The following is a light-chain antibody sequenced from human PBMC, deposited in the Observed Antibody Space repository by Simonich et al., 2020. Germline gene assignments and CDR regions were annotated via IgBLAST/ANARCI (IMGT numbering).Light chain of an antibody. V-gene: IGKV1-39*01. CDR3: QQSYSTLWT. CDR2: AES. J-gene: IGKJ1*01. CDR1: QSISSY. Sequence: DIQMTQSPSSLSASVGERGTINCRASQSISSYLNWYPQKPGKAPKLLIYAESSLQSGVPSRFSGSGSGTDFTLTISSLQPEDFATYYCQQSYSTLWTFGQGTKVEIK.